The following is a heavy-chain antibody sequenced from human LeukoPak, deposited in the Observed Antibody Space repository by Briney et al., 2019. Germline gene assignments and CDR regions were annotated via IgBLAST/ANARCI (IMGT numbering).Heavy chain of an antibody. D-gene: IGHD4/OR15-4a*01. Sequence: ASVKVSCKASGYTFTSYGISWVRQAPGQGLEWMGWISAYNGNTNYAQKLQGRVTMTTDTSTSTAYMELRSLRSDDTAVYYCARVVAMVPLSLNAFDIWGQGTMVTVSS. CDR3: ARVVAMVPLSLNAFDI. J-gene: IGHJ3*02. CDR2: ISAYNGNT. CDR1: GYTFTSYG. V-gene: IGHV1-18*01.